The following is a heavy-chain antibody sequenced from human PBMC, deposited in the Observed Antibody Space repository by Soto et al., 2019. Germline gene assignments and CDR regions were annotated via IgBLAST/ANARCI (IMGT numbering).Heavy chain of an antibody. V-gene: IGHV3-21*01. CDR2: ITPTSDYI. CDR3: ARARGNSWFEDY. J-gene: IGHJ4*02. Sequence: GESLKISCAASGFTFSSYSFSWVRQTPGKGLEWVSSITPTSDYILYADSVKGRFTISRDNAKSSLFLQMDSLRAEDTAVYYCARARGNSWFEDYWGQGTLVTVSS. D-gene: IGHD6-13*01. CDR1: GFTFSSYS.